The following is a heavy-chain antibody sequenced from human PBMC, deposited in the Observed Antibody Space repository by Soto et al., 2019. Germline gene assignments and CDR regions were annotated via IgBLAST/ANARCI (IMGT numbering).Heavy chain of an antibody. CDR2: VHPSGST. CDR1: GGSLSDYY. J-gene: IGHJ6*02. V-gene: IGHV4-34*01. CDR3: ARGRDEYKLGNV. D-gene: IGHD1-1*01. Sequence: LETLSLTCAVSGGSLSDYYWPWIRQSPGKGLEWIGEVHPSGSTYYNPSLRSRVTISVDTSKNQFSLKLTSLTAADTAIYYCARGRDEYKLGNVWGHGTTVTVSS.